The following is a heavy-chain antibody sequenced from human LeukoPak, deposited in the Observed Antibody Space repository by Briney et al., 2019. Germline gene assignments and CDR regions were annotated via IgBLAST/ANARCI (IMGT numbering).Heavy chain of an antibody. CDR3: ARASSGWYNWFDP. CDR2: IYYSGST. CDR1: GGSISSYY. V-gene: IGHV4-59*01. Sequence: SETLSLTCTVSGGSISSYYWRWIRQSPGKGLEWIGYIYYSGSTNFNPSLKGRGTISVDTSKKQCSLKLSSVTAADTAVYYCARASSGWYNWFDPWGQGTLVTVSS. J-gene: IGHJ5*02. D-gene: IGHD6-19*01.